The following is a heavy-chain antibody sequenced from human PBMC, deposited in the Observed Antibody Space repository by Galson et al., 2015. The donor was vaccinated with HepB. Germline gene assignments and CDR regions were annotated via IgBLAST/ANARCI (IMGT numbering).Heavy chain of an antibody. Sequence: SLRLSCAASGFTFSTHSINWVRQAPGKGLEWVSSISGSGSYKFYGDSVEGRFTVSRDNAKNSLFLQMNSLRAEDTAIYYCARVSLGASSSWYYFDYWGLGTL. D-gene: IGHD6-13*01. V-gene: IGHV3-21*01. CDR3: ARVSLGASSSWYYFDY. J-gene: IGHJ4*02. CDR1: GFTFSTHS. CDR2: ISGSGSYK.